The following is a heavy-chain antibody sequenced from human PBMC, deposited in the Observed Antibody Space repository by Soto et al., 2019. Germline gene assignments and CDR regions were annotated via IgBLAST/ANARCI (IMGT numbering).Heavy chain of an antibody. CDR1: GGSITSYY. CDR3: ARDQLWFGESYYYYGMDV. D-gene: IGHD3-10*01. J-gene: IGHJ6*02. V-gene: IGHV4-59*01. Sequence: SETLSLTCSVSGGSITSYYWSWIRQPPGKGLEWIGYIYYSGNTNYNPSLKSRVTISVDTSKNQFSLKLSSVTAADTAVYYCARDQLWFGESYYYYGMDVWGQGTTVT. CDR2: IYYSGNT.